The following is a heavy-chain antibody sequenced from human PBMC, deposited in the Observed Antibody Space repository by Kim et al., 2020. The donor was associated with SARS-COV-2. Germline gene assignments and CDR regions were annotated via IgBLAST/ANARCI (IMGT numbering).Heavy chain of an antibody. CDR2: ISGSGGST. CDR1: GFTFSSYA. Sequence: GGSLRLSCAASGFTFSSYAMSWVRQAPGKGLEWVSAISGSGGSTYYAESVKGRFTISRDNSKNTLYLQMNSLRAEDTAVYYCAKALRYFDWLSGLFDYWGQGTLVTVSS. CDR3: AKALRYFDWLSGLFDY. V-gene: IGHV3-23*01. D-gene: IGHD3-9*01. J-gene: IGHJ4*02.